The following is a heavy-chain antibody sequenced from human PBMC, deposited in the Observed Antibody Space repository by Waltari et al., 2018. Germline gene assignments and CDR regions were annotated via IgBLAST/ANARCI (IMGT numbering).Heavy chain of an antibody. CDR3: TMNPGY. CDR1: ELTFRTHW. J-gene: IGHJ4*02. Sequence: EVQLVESGGGLVQPGGSMRLSCAASELTFRTHWLVWVRQGPGKVLVLVSRMKIDGTSISYADSVRGRFIISRDSAKNTYYLQMSSLRVEDTAVYYCTMNPGYWGQGTAVTVSS. CDR2: MKIDGTSI. V-gene: IGHV3-74*01.